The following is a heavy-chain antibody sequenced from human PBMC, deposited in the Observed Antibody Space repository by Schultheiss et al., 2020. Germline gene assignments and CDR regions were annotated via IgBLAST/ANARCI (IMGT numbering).Heavy chain of an antibody. D-gene: IGHD3-22*01. J-gene: IGHJ2*01. CDR3: ARGHYYDSSGYYPSYWYFDL. V-gene: IGHV4-39*07. CDR1: GGSISSSSYY. Sequence: SETLSLTCTVSGGSISSSSYYWGWIRQPPGKGLEWIGSIYHSGSTYYNPSLKSRVTISVDTSKNQFSLKLSSVTAADTAVYYCARGHYYDSSGYYPSYWYFDLWGRGTLVTVS. CDR2: IYHSGST.